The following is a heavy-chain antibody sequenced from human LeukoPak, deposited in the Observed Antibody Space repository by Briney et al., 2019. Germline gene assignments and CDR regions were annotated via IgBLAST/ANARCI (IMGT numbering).Heavy chain of an antibody. Sequence: PGGSLRLSCAAYGFTFSNYGMNWVRRAPGKGLEWVSCISRISSNIYYADSVKGRFTISRDNAKQSLYLNMNRVRAEDLAFYSCARDSSYTDVIELWGQGTLVTVSS. J-gene: IGHJ4*02. D-gene: IGHD2-2*02. CDR3: ARDSSYTDVIEL. CDR2: ISRISSNI. CDR1: GFTFSNYG. V-gene: IGHV3-21*01.